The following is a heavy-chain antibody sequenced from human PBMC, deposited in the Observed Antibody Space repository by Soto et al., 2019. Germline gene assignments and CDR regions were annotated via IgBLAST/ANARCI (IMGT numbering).Heavy chain of an antibody. CDR1: GDSIETETW. D-gene: IGHD3-22*01. CDR2: IKHTGDA. V-gene: IGHV4-4*02. J-gene: IGHJ4*02. CDR3: ARGPRPRYYYDSSGYSPFDY. Sequence: SETLSLTCAVSGDSIETETWWSWLRQLPGTGLEWIGEIKHTGDADANPALRSRVSMSVDRTKNQFFLNLRSVSAADTAMYYCARGPRPRYYYDSSGYSPFDYWGQGTLVTVSS.